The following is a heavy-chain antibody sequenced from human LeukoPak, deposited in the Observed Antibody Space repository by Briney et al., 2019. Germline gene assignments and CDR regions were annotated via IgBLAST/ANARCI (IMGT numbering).Heavy chain of an antibody. Sequence: GESLEISCEGSGYTFTKYWIGWVRQMPGKGLEWMGIIHPGDSHTWYSPSFQGKVTISADKSISMAYLQWSSLKASDTAMYFCARQPGMTAKSWYFDLWGRGTLVTVSS. J-gene: IGHJ2*01. D-gene: IGHD2-2*01. CDR3: ARQPGMTAKSWYFDL. V-gene: IGHV5-51*01. CDR1: GYTFTKYW. CDR2: IHPGDSHT.